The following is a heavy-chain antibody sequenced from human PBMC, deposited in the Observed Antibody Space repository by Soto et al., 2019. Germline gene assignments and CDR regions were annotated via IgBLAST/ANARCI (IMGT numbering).Heavy chain of an antibody. D-gene: IGHD3-3*01. CDR1: GGSISSGDYY. CDR2: IYYSGST. CDR3: ARWWSGSRQGFDP. J-gene: IGHJ5*02. Sequence: QVQLQESGPGLVKPSQTLSLTCTVSGGSISSGDYYWSWIRQHPGKGLEWIGYIYYSGSTYYNPSLKSRVTISVDTSKNKSSLKLSSVTAADTAVYYCARWWSGSRQGFDPWGQGTLVTVSA. V-gene: IGHV4-31*03.